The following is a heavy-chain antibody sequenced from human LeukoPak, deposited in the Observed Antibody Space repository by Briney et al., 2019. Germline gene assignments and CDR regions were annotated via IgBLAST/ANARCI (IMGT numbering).Heavy chain of an antibody. Sequence: PGGSLRPSCAASGFTFSSYAMSWVRRAPGKGLEWVSAISGSGGSTYYADSVKGRFTISRDNSKNTLYLQMNSLRAEDTAVYYCAKDLTVVVAAPIDYWGQGTLVTVSS. J-gene: IGHJ4*02. V-gene: IGHV3-23*01. CDR3: AKDLTVVVAAPIDY. CDR1: GFTFSSYA. CDR2: ISGSGGST. D-gene: IGHD2-15*01.